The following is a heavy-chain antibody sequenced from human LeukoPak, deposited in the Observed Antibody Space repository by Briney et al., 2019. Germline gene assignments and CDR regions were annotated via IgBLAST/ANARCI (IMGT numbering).Heavy chain of an antibody. V-gene: IGHV4-39*01. J-gene: IGHJ3*01. CDR1: GGSIDTSLYY. Sequence: SETLSLTCTVSGGSIDTSLYYWSWIRQSPGKGRGWIASVYYTGSTYYNPSLKRRVAMSVDTSKNQFSLKMNSVTAADTAVYYCARHYDFWSGYVDDAFDFWGQGTVVTVSS. D-gene: IGHD3-3*01. CDR3: ARHYDFWSGYVDDAFDF. CDR2: VYYTGST.